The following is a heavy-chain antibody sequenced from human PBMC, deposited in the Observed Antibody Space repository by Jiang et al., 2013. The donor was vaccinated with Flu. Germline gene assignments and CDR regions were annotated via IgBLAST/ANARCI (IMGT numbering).Heavy chain of an antibody. J-gene: IGHJ5*02. D-gene: IGHD1-26*01. CDR3: ARDALLWEPNGNWFDP. CDR1: GYTFTSYA. Sequence: SVKVSCKASGYTFTSYAMHWVRQAPGQGLEWMGWINPNSGGTNYAQKFQGRVTMTRDTSISTAYMELSRLRSDDTAVYYCARDALLWEPNGNWFDPWGQGTLVTVSS. V-gene: IGHV1-2*02. CDR2: INPNSGGT.